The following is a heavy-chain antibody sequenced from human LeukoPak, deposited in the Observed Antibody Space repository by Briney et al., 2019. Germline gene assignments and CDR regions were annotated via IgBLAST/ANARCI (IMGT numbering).Heavy chain of an antibody. J-gene: IGHJ3*02. CDR1: GFTFSSYG. V-gene: IGHV3-23*01. CDR2: ISGSGGST. D-gene: IGHD6-19*01. Sequence: GGSLRLSCAASGFTFSSYGMSWVRQAPGKGLEWVSAISGSGGSTYYADSVKGRFTISRDNSKNTLYLQMNSLRAEDTAVYYCAKICGATVWYSSGWYCGGPDAFDIWGQGTMVTVSS. CDR3: AKICGATVWYSSGWYCGGPDAFDI.